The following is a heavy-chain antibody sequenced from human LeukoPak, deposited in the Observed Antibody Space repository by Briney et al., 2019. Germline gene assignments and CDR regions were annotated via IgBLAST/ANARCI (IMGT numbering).Heavy chain of an antibody. CDR3: ARGVFN. CDR1: GFTISSNY. D-gene: IGHD3-10*01. CDR2: ICDGGST. Sequence: GGSLRLSCAASGFTISSNYMNWGRQAPGKGLDWVSVICDGGSTYYSDSVRGGITISRDNSKNTLFLQMNSLRVEDTAVYYCARGVFNWGQGTLVTVSS. V-gene: IGHV3-53*01. J-gene: IGHJ4*02.